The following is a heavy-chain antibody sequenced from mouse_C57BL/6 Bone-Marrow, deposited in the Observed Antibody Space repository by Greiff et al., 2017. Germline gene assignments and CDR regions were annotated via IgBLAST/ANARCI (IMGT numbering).Heavy chain of an antibody. Sequence: VQLQQSGPELVKPGASVKLSCKASGYTFTSYDINWVKQRPGQGLEWIGWIYPRDGSTKYNEKFKGKATLTVDTSSSTAYMELHSLTSEDSAVYFCARSPFITTVVAKAYWGQGTLVTVSA. V-gene: IGHV1-85*01. CDR3: ARSPFITTVVAKAY. J-gene: IGHJ3*01. CDR2: IYPRDGST. CDR1: GYTFTSYD. D-gene: IGHD1-1*01.